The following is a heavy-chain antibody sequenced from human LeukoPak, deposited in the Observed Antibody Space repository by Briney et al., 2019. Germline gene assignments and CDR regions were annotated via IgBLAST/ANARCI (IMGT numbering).Heavy chain of an antibody. D-gene: IGHD6-13*01. CDR3: ARGEHSSSWSWVDNPYYYYYGMDV. J-gene: IGHJ6*02. CDR1: GFTSSSYS. CDR2: ISSSSSTI. V-gene: IGHV3-48*01. Sequence: GGSLRLSCAASGFTSSSYSMNWVRQAPGKGLEWVSYISSSSSTIYYADSVKGRFTISRDNAKNSLYLQMNSLRAEDTAVYYCARGEHSSSWSWVDNPYYYYYGMDVWGQGTTVTVSS.